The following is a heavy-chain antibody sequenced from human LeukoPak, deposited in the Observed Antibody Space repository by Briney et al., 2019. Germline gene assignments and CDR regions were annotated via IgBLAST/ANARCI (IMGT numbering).Heavy chain of an antibody. V-gene: IGHV1-69*05. Sequence: SVKVSYKASGTTFSRSAISWVRQAPGQGLEWIGGVIPILGTTNYAQKFQDRVSITTDESTSTAYMEVSSLRSVDTAVYFCARDDGSATLGFDSWGQGTLVTVSS. J-gene: IGHJ4*02. CDR3: ARDDGSATLGFDS. CDR2: VIPILGTT. D-gene: IGHD1-26*01. CDR1: GTTFSRSA.